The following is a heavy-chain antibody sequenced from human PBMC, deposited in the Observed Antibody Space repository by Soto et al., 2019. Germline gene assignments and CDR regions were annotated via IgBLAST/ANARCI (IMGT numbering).Heavy chain of an antibody. CDR2: LDGSGSHT. V-gene: IGHV3-23*01. Sequence: EVQLLESGGGLVQPGGSLRLYCAASGFTFSSDAMSWVRQAPGRGLEWVSSLDGSGSHTFHADSVKGRFTISRDNSKNTVYLQMNSLRAEDTAVYYCVKARYSSNRGYFDYWGQGTVVTVSS. J-gene: IGHJ4*02. CDR1: GFTFSSDA. D-gene: IGHD1-1*01. CDR3: VKARYSSNRGYFDY.